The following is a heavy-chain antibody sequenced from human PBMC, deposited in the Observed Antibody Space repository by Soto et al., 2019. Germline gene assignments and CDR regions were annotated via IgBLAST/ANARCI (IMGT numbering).Heavy chain of an antibody. J-gene: IGHJ4*02. CDR1: GVSITGSY. V-gene: IGHV4-59*01. D-gene: IGHD1-1*01. CDR2: IYYSGST. Sequence: PSETLSLTCSVSGVSITGSYWSWLRQPPGKGLEWIGYIYYSGSTNYNPSLKSRVTISVDTSKNQFYLKLSSVTAADTAVYYCARVQPGTIDYWGQGALVTVSS. CDR3: ARVQPGTIDY.